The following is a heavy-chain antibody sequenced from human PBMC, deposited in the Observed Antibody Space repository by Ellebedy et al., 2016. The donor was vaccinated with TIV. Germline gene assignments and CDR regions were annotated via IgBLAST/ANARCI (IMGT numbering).Heavy chain of an antibody. D-gene: IGHD3-16*01. CDR3: VSYVAAFDI. CDR2: INKDGSEK. J-gene: IGHJ3*02. V-gene: IGHV3-7*03. Sequence: PGGSLRLSCAGSGFTFSSYWMSWVRQAPGKGLEWVANINKDGSEKYYVDSVKGRFTISRDNAKKSLYLQMNSLRAEDTAVYYCVSYVAAFDIWGQGTMVTVSS. CDR1: GFTFSSYW.